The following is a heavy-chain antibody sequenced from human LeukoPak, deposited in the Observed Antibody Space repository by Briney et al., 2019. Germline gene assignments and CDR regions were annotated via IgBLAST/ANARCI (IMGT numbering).Heavy chain of an antibody. Sequence: TGGSLRLSCAASGFTFSSYSMNWVRQAPGKGLEWVSYISSSSSTIYYADSVKGRFTISRDNAKNSLYLQMNSLRAEDTAVYYCARDGLNSGSYISFGIWGQGTMVTVSS. J-gene: IGHJ3*02. D-gene: IGHD1-26*01. CDR3: ARDGLNSGSYISFGI. CDR1: GFTFSSYS. CDR2: ISSSSSTI. V-gene: IGHV3-48*01.